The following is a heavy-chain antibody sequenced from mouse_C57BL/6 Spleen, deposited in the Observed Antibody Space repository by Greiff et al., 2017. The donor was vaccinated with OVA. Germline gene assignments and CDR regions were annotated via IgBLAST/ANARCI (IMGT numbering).Heavy chain of an antibody. CDR3: AKEEYGSGAMDY. Sequence: VKLQESGPGLVAPSQSLSITCTVSGFSLTSYGVSWVRQPPGKGLEWLGVIWGDGRTNYHSALISRLSISKNNSKSHVILKLNSLQTEDTATYYGAKEEYGSGAMDYWGQGTSVTVSS. J-gene: IGHJ4*01. CDR2: IWGDGRT. D-gene: IGHD1-1*01. CDR1: GFSLTSYG. V-gene: IGHV2-3*01.